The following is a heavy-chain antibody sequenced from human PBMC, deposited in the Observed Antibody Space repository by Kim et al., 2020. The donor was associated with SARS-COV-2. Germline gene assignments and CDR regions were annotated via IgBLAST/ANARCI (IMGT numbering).Heavy chain of an antibody. V-gene: IGHV4-59*01. CDR3: ARNALNGFDP. CDR2: ST. Sequence: STNYNPSLKSRVTISVDTSKNQFSLKLSSVTAADTAVYYCARNALNGFDPWGQGTLVTFSS. J-gene: IGHJ5*02. D-gene: IGHD2-2*01.